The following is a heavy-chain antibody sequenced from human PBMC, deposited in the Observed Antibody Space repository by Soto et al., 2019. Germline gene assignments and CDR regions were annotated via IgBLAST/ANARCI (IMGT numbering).Heavy chain of an antibody. D-gene: IGHD6-13*01. V-gene: IGHV3-23*01. CDR3: TKTTYSSSWGKFYYYMDV. J-gene: IGHJ6*03. Sequence: PGGSLRLSCAASGLSFSSYAMGWVRQAPGEGLEWVSSISVSGGSTYYADSVKGRFTISRDNSKNTLYLQMNSLRAEDTAIYYCTKTTYSSSWGKFYYYMDVWGTGTTVTVSS. CDR1: GLSFSSYA. CDR2: ISVSGGST.